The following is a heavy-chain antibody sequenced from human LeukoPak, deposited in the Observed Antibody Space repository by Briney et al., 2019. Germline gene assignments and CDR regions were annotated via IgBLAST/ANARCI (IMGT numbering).Heavy chain of an antibody. D-gene: IGHD1-7*01. CDR1: GLTHSKYN. Sequence: GGPLRLSCAASGLTHSKYNMIWVRQAPGKGLEWVSSIGTSSNNIYYTDSVKGRFTISRDHAKNSLYLQVDSLRVEDTAVYFCASGTVGNYALDYWGQGTLVTVSS. CDR2: IGTSSNNI. CDR3: ASGTVGNYALDY. V-gene: IGHV3-21*01. J-gene: IGHJ4*02.